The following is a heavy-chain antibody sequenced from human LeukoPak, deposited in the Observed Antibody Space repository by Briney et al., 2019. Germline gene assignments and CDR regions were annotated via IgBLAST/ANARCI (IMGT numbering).Heavy chain of an antibody. CDR2: ISGSGGST. CDR1: GFTFSNYA. Sequence: AGGSLRLSCEASGFTFSNYAMTWVRQAPGKGLEWVSVISGSGGSTYYADSVKGRFTISRDNSKNTLYLQMNSLRAEDTAVYYCAVIVGATSADYWGQGTLVTVSS. CDR3: AVIVGATSADY. D-gene: IGHD1-26*01. V-gene: IGHV3-23*01. J-gene: IGHJ4*02.